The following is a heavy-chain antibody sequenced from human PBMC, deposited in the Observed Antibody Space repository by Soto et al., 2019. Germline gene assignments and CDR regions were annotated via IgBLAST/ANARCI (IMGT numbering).Heavy chain of an antibody. J-gene: IGHJ4*02. CDR2: ISGSGGST. V-gene: IGHV3-23*01. D-gene: IGHD3-10*01. CDR3: AKDLGRWHGSGSYYNSYGSPFDY. CDR1: GFTFSSYA. Sequence: AGGSLRLSCAASGFTFSSYAMSWVRQAPGKGLEWVSAISGSGGSTYYADSVKGRFTISRDNSKNTLYLQMNSLRAEDTAVYYCAKDLGRWHGSGSYYNSYGSPFDYWGQGTLVTVSS.